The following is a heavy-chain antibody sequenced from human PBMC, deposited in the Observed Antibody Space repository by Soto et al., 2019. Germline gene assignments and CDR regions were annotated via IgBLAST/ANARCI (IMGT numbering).Heavy chain of an antibody. J-gene: IGHJ6*02. CDR3: ARPDRSLVPAAVYYGMDV. CDR2: IIPIFGTA. D-gene: IGHD2-2*01. Sequence: GASVKVSCKASAGTFSSYAISWVRQAPGQGLEWMGGIIPIFGTANYAQKFQGRVTITADESTSTAYMELSSLRSEDTAVYYCARPDRSLVPAAVYYGMDVWGQGTTVTVSS. CDR1: AGTFSSYA. V-gene: IGHV1-69*13.